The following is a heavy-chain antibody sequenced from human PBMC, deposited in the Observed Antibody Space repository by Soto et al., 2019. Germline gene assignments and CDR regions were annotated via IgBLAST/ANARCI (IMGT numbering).Heavy chain of an antibody. CDR3: AKTPSPMGYYLDY. CDR1: GFTFSTKG. J-gene: IGHJ4*02. D-gene: IGHD3-22*01. CDR2: TSYDGRDR. V-gene: IGHV3-30*18. Sequence: GGFLRLSCAASGFTFSTKGMHWVRQAPGKGLEWVAITSYDGRDRIYADSVKGRLIIYRDNSKNTLYLQVNSLRVEDTAAYYCAKTPSPMGYYLDYWGQGTLVTVSS.